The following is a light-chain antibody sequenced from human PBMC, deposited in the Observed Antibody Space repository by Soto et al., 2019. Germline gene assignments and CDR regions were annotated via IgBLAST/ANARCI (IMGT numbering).Light chain of an antibody. V-gene: IGKV3-20*01. Sequence: IVLTQSPGTRSLSPGERVTLSCSASQIVTNTDLAWYQQKHGQAPRLLIYGGSRRATGIPDRFSGGGSGTDFTLTISRLQPEDFAVYVCQQYDSSPKTFGQGTKVDIK. J-gene: IGKJ1*01. CDR3: QQYDSSPKT. CDR2: GGS. CDR1: QIVTNTD.